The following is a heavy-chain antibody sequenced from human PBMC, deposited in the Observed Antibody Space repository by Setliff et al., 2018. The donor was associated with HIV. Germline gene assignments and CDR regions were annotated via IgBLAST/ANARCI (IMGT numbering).Heavy chain of an antibody. CDR1: GDSASNSRYY. V-gene: IGHV4-39*01. CDR2: IHYDERT. CDR3: ASRIYYYDSNNFLREEGFDP. Sequence: PSETLSLTCTVSGDSASNSRYYWAWIRQPPGKGLEYIGSIHYDERTYYNPSLKSRVTISLDTSKNQFSLNLTSATAADTAVYYCASRIYYYDSNNFLREEGFDPWGQGTLVTVSS. D-gene: IGHD3-22*01. J-gene: IGHJ5*02.